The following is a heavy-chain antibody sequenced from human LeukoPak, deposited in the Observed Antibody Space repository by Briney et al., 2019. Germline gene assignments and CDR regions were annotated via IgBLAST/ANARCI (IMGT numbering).Heavy chain of an antibody. CDR2: IKVIGPTT. Sequence: GGSLRLSCAASGFTFSDYYMSWIRQAPGKGLEWVSTIKVIGPTTYYADSVKGQFTISRDNARNSLFLQMSSLRADDTAIYYCARAGELRYMDVWGKGTAVTVSS. CDR1: GFTFSDYY. CDR3: ARAGELRYMDV. D-gene: IGHD3-16*01. V-gene: IGHV3-11*04. J-gene: IGHJ6*03.